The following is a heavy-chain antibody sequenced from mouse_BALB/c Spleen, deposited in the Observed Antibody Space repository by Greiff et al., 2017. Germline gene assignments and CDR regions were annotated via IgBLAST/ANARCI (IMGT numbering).Heavy chain of an antibody. D-gene: IGHD3-2*01. Sequence: EVQLQESGPGLVKPSQSLSLTCTVTGYSITSDYAWNWIRQFPGNKLEWMGYISYSGSTSYNPSLKSRISITRDTSKNQFFLQLNSVTTEDTATYYCARSPDSSSYAMDYWGQGTSVTVSS. CDR2: ISYSGST. CDR1: GYSITSDYA. J-gene: IGHJ4*01. V-gene: IGHV3-2*02. CDR3: ARSPDSSSYAMDY.